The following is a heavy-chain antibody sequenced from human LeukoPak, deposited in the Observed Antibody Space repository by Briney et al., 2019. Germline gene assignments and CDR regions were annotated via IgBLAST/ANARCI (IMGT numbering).Heavy chain of an antibody. J-gene: IGHJ4*02. CDR2: IRYGGSNK. V-gene: IGHV3-30*02. CDR1: GFTFSSYG. D-gene: IGHD6-13*01. CDR3: AREAGPYSSSWYQADY. Sequence: GGSLRLSCGASGFTFSSYGMHWVRQAPGKGLEWVAFIRYGGSNKYYADSVKGRFTISRDNSKNTLYLQMNSLRAEDTAVYYCAREAGPYSSSWYQADYWGQGTLVTVSS.